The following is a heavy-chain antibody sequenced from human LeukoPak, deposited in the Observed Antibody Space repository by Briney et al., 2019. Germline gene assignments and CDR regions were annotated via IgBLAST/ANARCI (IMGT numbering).Heavy chain of an antibody. CDR1: GFTFSTSW. J-gene: IGHJ4*01. CDR2: MNSGGTTI. Sequence: GGSLRLSCAASGFTFSTSWMHWVRQAAGEGLVWVSRMNSGGTTINYADSVKGRFTISRDNVDNTLHLQMNSLRVEDTAVYYCIREVQVRASASLGLWGQGTLVTVSS. D-gene: IGHD3-16*01. CDR3: IREVQVRASASLGL. V-gene: IGHV3-74*01.